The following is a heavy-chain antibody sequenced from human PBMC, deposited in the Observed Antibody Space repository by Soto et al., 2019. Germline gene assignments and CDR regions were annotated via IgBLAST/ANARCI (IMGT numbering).Heavy chain of an antibody. V-gene: IGHV3-66*01. CDR1: GFTVSSNY. D-gene: IGHD6-19*01. CDR2: IQSGGRT. CDR3: ARDKDQLSEWLVERLYYYGMDV. J-gene: IGHJ6*02. Sequence: GGSLRLSCAASGFTVSSNYMTWVRQAPGKGLEWVSLIQSGGRTYYAGSVKGRFTISRDNAKNTLYLQMNSLRAEDTAVYYCARDKDQLSEWLVERLYYYGMDVWGQGTTVTVSS.